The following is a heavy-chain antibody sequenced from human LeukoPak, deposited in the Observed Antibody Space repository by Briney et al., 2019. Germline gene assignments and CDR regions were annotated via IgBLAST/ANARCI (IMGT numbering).Heavy chain of an antibody. V-gene: IGHV3-48*03. D-gene: IGHD4-17*01. CDR2: IYSSGNTT. J-gene: IGHJ5*02. Sequence: GGSLRLSCVASGFTFRSYEMNWVRQAPGKGLEWIAYIYSSGNTTYYADSVKVRFTVSRYNAKNSLYLQMNSLRVEDTAVYYCVRGGYGDYGRGSWGQGTLLTVSS. CDR3: VRGGYGDYGRGS. CDR1: GFTFRSYE.